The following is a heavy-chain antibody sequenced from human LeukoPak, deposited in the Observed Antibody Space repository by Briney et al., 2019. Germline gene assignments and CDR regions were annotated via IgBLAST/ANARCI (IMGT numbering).Heavy chain of an antibody. CDR3: ARDDTVFGVVIAPFDY. D-gene: IGHD3-3*01. CDR2: IIPIFGTA. V-gene: IGHV1-69*05. CDR1: GGTFSSYD. Sequence: SVKVSCKGSGGTFSSYDISWVRQAPGQGREWMGRIIPIFGTANYAQKFQGRVTITTDESTSTAYMELSSLRSEDTAVYYCARDDTVFGVVIAPFDYWGQGTLVTVSS. J-gene: IGHJ4*02.